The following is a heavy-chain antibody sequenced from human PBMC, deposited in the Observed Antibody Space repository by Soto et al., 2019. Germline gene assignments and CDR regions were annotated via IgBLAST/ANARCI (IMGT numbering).Heavy chain of an antibody. D-gene: IGHD6-13*01. CDR1: GFIFTSYG. J-gene: IGHJ4*02. CDR2: TANDGSAQ. Sequence: QVQLVESGGGVVQPGGSLRLSCAASGFIFTSYGMQWVRQSPGEGLEWVATTANDGSAQYYADSVKGRFTISRDNSKNTLFLQMDSLRPEDTGVYYWAKSTGGSSWYPPDHWGQGTLVTVSS. CDR3: AKSTGGSSWYPPDH. V-gene: IGHV3-30*18.